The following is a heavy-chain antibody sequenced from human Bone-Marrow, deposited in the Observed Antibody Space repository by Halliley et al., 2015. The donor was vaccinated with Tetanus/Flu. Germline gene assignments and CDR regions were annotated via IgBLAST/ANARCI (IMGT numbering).Heavy chain of an antibody. CDR2: INNIGSST. Sequence: AINNIGSSTCYADSVKGRFTISRDNSKNTLYLQMNSLRVEDTAVYYCARSPYYYDGSGYYYAYWGQGTRVTVSS. V-gene: IGHV3-23*01. CDR3: ARSPYYYDGSGYYYAY. J-gene: IGHJ4*02. D-gene: IGHD3-22*01.